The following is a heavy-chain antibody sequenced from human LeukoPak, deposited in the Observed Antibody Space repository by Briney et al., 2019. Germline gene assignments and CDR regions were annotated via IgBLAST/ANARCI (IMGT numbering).Heavy chain of an antibody. V-gene: IGHV4-31*03. CDR3: ARVPMGASYYYMDV. Sequence: SETLSLTCTVSGASITRGGYYWSWVRQHPGKGPEWIGHIYHSGSTYYNASLRSRLTISVDTFKNQFSLNLSSLTAADAAVYYCARVPMGASYYYMDVWGKGTTVTVSS. CDR2: IYHSGST. D-gene: IGHD1-26*01. CDR1: GASITRGGYY. J-gene: IGHJ6*03.